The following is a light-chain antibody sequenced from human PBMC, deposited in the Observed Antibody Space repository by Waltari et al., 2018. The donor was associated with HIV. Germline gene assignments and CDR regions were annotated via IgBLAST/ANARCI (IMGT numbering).Light chain of an antibody. CDR1: SDDLGGY. Sequence: QSALTQPASVSGPPGQSITISCPGASDDLGGYVPWYQQYPGKAPKLLIFDVTKRPSGVSDRFSGSKSANTASLTISGLQAEDEADYFCSSYMSTNRLFGGGTRLTVL. V-gene: IGLV2-14*03. J-gene: IGLJ2*01. CDR3: SSYMSTNRL. CDR2: DVT.